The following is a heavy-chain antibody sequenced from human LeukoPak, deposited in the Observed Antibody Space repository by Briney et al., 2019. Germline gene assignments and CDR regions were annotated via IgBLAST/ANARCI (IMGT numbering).Heavy chain of an antibody. D-gene: IGHD1-26*01. J-gene: IGHJ4*02. V-gene: IGHV3-48*04. CDR3: ARVGGYSGSYYLDY. Sequence: GGSLRLSCAASGFTFSSYSMNWVRQAPGKGLEWVSYISSSSSTIYYADSVKGRFTISRDNAKNSLYLQMNSLRAEDTAVYYCARVGGYSGSYYLDYWGQGTLVTVSS. CDR1: GFTFSSYS. CDR2: ISSSSSTI.